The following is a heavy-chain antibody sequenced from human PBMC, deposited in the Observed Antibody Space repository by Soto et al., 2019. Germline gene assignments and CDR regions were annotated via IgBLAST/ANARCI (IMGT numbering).Heavy chain of an antibody. D-gene: IGHD3-3*01. CDR1: GFTFSSYG. CDR3: ATRYYDFWSGYSPYYYYGMDV. J-gene: IGHJ6*02. V-gene: IGHV3-30*03. CDR2: ISYDGSNK. Sequence: GGSLRLSCAASGFTFSSYGMHWVRQAPGKGLEWVAVISYDGSNKYYADSVKGRFTISRDNSKNTLYLQMNSLRAEDTAVYYCATRYYDFWSGYSPYYYYGMDVWGQGTTVTVSS.